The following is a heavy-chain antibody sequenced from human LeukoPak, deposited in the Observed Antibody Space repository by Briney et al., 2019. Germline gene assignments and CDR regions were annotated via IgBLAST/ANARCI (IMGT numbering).Heavy chain of an antibody. V-gene: IGHV4-59*01. Sequence: PSETLSLTCSVSGASISSFYWSWIRQPPGKGLEWIGYIYYSGSTNYNPSLKSRVTISVDTSKNQFSLKLSSVTAADTAVYYCASTPSYPPYCSGGSCYSDWFDPWGQGTLVTVSS. J-gene: IGHJ5*02. CDR1: GASISSFY. CDR2: IYYSGST. D-gene: IGHD2-15*01. CDR3: ASTPSYPPYCSGGSCYSDWFDP.